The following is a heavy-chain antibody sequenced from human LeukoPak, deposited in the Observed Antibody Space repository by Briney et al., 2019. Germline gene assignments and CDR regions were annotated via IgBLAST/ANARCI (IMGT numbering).Heavy chain of an antibody. J-gene: IGHJ4*02. CDR1: GFTFSSYA. D-gene: IGHD5-18*01. Sequence: GGSLRLSCAASGFTFSSYAMSWVRQAPGEGLEWVSVISGSLGSTYYAESVKGRFTISRDNSKNTLYLQMNSLRAEDTAVYYCAKDSMTETAPGDYWGRGTLVTVSS. CDR3: AKDSMTETAPGDY. CDR2: ISGSLGST. V-gene: IGHV3-23*01.